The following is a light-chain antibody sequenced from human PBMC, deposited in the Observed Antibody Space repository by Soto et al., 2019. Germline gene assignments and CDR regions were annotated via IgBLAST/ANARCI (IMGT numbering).Light chain of an antibody. Sequence: EIVLTQSPGTLSLSPGERATLSCRASQSVSSSYLAWYQQKPGQAPRLLIYGASSRATGIPDRFSGSGSGKDFTLTISRLEPEDFAVYYCQQYGSPPQTFGQGTRLQIK. CDR1: QSVSSSY. CDR2: GAS. V-gene: IGKV3-20*01. J-gene: IGKJ5*01. CDR3: QQYGSPPQT.